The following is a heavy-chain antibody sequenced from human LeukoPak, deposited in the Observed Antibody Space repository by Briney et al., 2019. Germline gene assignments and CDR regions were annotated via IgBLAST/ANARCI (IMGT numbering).Heavy chain of an antibody. V-gene: IGHV3-74*01. Sequence: GGSLRLSCAASGFTFSSNWMYWVRQAPGKGLVWVSRINSDGSTTSYVDSVKGRFTISRDNAKNSLYLQMNSLRAEDTAVYYCAREGLGVWFDPWGQGTLVTVSS. CDR3: AREGLGVWFDP. D-gene: IGHD2-8*01. CDR1: GFTFSSNW. J-gene: IGHJ5*02. CDR2: INSDGSTT.